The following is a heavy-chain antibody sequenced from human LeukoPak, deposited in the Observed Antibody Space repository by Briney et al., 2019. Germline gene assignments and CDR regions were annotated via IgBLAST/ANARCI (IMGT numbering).Heavy chain of an antibody. CDR2: ISAYNGNT. CDR3: ASCHCTYGVCYGECEYFQH. V-gene: IGHV1-18*04. CDR1: GYTFTSNY. D-gene: IGHD2-8*01. Sequence: ASVKVSCKASGYTFTSNYIHWVRQAPGQGLEWMGWISAYNGNTNYAQKLQGRVTMTTDTSTSTAYMELRSLRSDDTAVYYCASCHCTYGVCYGECEYFQHWGQGTLVTVSS. J-gene: IGHJ1*01.